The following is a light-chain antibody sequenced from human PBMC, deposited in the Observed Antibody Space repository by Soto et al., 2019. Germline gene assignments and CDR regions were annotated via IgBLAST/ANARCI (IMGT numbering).Light chain of an antibody. Sequence: DIPMTQSPSSLSASVGDRVTITCQASQDISNFLNWYQQKPGQAPKLLIYDASNLETGVPSRFSGSGSGTDFSFTISSLQPEDFATYYCQQYDHLLSFGPGTKVDGK. CDR2: DAS. CDR1: QDISNF. CDR3: QQYDHLLS. J-gene: IGKJ3*01. V-gene: IGKV1-33*01.